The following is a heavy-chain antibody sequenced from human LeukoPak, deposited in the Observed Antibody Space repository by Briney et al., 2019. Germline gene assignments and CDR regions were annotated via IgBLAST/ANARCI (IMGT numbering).Heavy chain of an antibody. V-gene: IGHV4-4*07. J-gene: IGHJ6*02. Sequence: PSETLSLTCTVSVGSISSYYWSGIRQPAGKGLEWIGRIYTSGSTNYKPSLKSRVTMSVDTSKNQFSLKLSSVTAADTAVYYCAALAGYGDYAGRPSYGMDVWGQGTTVTVSS. D-gene: IGHD4-17*01. CDR2: IYTSGST. CDR3: AALAGYGDYAGRPSYGMDV. CDR1: VGSISSYY.